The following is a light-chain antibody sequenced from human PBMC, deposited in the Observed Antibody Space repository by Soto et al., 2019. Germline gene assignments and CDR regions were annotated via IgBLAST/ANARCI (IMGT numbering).Light chain of an antibody. V-gene: IGKV3-11*01. Sequence: EIVLTQSPATLSLSPGERATLSWRASQSVTSYLAWYQQKPGQAPRLLIYDVSNRASGIPARFSGSGSETDFTLTISSLEPEDFAVYYCQQRSDWPLTFGQGTRLEIK. J-gene: IGKJ5*01. CDR3: QQRSDWPLT. CDR2: DVS. CDR1: QSVTSY.